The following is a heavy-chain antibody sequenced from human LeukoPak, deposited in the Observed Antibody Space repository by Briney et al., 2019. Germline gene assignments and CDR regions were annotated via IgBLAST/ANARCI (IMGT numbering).Heavy chain of an antibody. CDR1: GGSFGGYY. J-gene: IGHJ4*02. D-gene: IGHD3-9*01. CDR3: AKQYYDILTGYYISDY. Sequence: SETLSLTCAVYGGSFGGYYWSWIRQPPGKGLEWIGEINHSGSTNYNPSLKSRVTISVDTSKNQFSLKLSSVTAADTAVYYCAKQYYDILTGYYISDYWGQGTLVTVSS. CDR2: INHSGST. V-gene: IGHV4-34*01.